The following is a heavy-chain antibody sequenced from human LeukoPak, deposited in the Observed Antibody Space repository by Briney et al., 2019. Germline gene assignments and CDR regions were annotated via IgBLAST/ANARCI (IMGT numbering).Heavy chain of an antibody. Sequence: PGGSLRLSCAASGVTFSSYSMNWVGQAPGKGLDGVSYMSSSSSTIYYADSVKGRFTISRDNSKNTLYLQMNSLSAEDTAVYYCARAVVVPAAILSYYSYMDVWGKGTTVTVSS. V-gene: IGHV3-48*01. CDR1: GVTFSSYS. CDR2: MSSSSSTI. J-gene: IGHJ6*03. D-gene: IGHD2-2*02. CDR3: ARAVVVPAAILSYYSYMDV.